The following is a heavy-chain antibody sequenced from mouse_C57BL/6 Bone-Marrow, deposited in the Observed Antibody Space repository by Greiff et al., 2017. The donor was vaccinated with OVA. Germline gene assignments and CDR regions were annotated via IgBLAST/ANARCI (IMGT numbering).Heavy chain of an antibody. CDR1: GFNIKNTY. D-gene: IGHD1-1*01. CDR2: IDPANDNT. Sequence: VQLQQSVAELVRPGASVKLSCTASGFNIKNTYMHWVKQRPEQGLAWIGRIDPANDNTKYAPKFQGKATMTADTSSNTAYLQLSSLSSDDTAVYCCARGNFGSSFYAMDYWGQGTSVTVSS. J-gene: IGHJ4*01. CDR3: ARGNFGSSFYAMDY. V-gene: IGHV14-3*01.